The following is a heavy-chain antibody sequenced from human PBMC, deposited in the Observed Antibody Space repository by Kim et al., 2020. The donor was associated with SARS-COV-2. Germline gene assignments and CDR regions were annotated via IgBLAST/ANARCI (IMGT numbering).Heavy chain of an antibody. Sequence: GGSLRLSCAASGFTFSSFAMSWVRQAPGKGLEWVSVISGSGGSTYYADSVKGRFTISRDNSKNTLYLQMNSLRAEDTAVYYCAKGLTTYSSGWYSDYWGQGTLVTVSS. CDR1: GFTFSSFA. CDR2: ISGSGGST. CDR3: AKGLTTYSSGWYSDY. D-gene: IGHD6-19*01. V-gene: IGHV3-23*01. J-gene: IGHJ4*02.